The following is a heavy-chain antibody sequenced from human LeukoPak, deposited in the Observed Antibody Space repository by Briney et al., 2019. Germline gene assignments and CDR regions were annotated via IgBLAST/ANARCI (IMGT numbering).Heavy chain of an antibody. J-gene: IGHJ4*02. CDR1: GFTFSIYW. V-gene: IGHV3-7*01. Sequence: GGSLRLSCAASGFTFSIYWMSWVRQAPGKGLEWVANIKVDGSEKYYVDSVKGRFTISRDNAENSLYLQMNSLRAEDTAVYYCARGLPYYDVWGQGTLVTVSS. D-gene: IGHD3-10*02. CDR3: ARGLPYYDV. CDR2: IKVDGSEK.